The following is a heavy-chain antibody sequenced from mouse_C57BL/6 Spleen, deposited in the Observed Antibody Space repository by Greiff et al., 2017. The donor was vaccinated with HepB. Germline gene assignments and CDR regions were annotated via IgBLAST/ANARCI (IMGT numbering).Heavy chain of an antibody. CDR3: ARGPHGSSYNYFDY. J-gene: IGHJ2*01. Sequence: EVQLQQSGPELVKPGASVKIPCKASGYTFTDYNMDWVKQSHGKSLEWIGDINPNNGGTIYNQKFKGKATLTVDKSSSTAYMELRSLTSEDTAVYYCARGPHGSSYNYFDYWGQGTTLTVSS. D-gene: IGHD1-1*01. CDR2: INPNNGGT. V-gene: IGHV1-18*01. CDR1: GYTFTDYN.